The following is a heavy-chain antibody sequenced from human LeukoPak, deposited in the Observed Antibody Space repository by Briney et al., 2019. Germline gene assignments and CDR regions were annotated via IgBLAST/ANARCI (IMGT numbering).Heavy chain of an antibody. CDR3: ARCNYGYYFDY. CDR2: INDISSHI. J-gene: IGHJ4*02. Sequence: PGGSLRLSCAVSGFTFSSYSMNWVRQAPGKGLEWVSSINDISSHIYYADSVRGRFSISRDNAKNSLYLQMSSLRAEDTAVYYCARCNYGYYFDYWGQGTLVTVSS. CDR1: GFTFSSYS. V-gene: IGHV3-21*01. D-gene: IGHD4-17*01.